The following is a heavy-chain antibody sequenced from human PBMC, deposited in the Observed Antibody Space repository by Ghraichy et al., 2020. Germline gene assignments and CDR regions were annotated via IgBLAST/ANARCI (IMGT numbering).Heavy chain of an antibody. D-gene: IGHD5-24*01. V-gene: IGHV3-23*01. CDR2: ITGTGANA. CDR3: ARDGYNNIPFDY. Sequence: GGSLRLSCVGSGFTLNSYATSWVRQAPGKGLEWVSLITGTGANAYYADSVKGRFTISRDNSKNTLYLQISTMRAEDTAIYYCARDGYNNIPFDYWGQGTLVTVSS. J-gene: IGHJ4*02. CDR1: GFTLNSYA.